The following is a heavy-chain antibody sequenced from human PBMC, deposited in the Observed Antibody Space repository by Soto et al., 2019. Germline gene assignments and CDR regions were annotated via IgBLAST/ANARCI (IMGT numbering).Heavy chain of an antibody. D-gene: IGHD3-3*02. CDR3: ARHSLALRKNNWFDP. Sequence: YYVHWVRQPPGKGLEWIGSIFYLGSSYYNPSLKSRVTMSVDTSKNQFSLRLRSVTAADTALYFCARHSLALRKNNWFDPWGQGIMVTVSS. CDR1: YY. V-gene: IGHV4-39*01. CDR2: IFYLGSS. J-gene: IGHJ5*02.